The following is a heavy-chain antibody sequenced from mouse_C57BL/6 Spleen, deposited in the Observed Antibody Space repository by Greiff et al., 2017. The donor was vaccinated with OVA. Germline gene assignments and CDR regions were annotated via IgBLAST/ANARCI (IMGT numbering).Heavy chain of an antibody. D-gene: IGHD1-1*01. Sequence: DVKLQEPGGGLVKPGGSLKLSCAASGFTFSDYGMHWVRQAPEKGLEWVAYISSGSSTIYYADTVKGRFTISRDNAKNTLFLQMTSLRSEDTAMYYCAREGSYYYAMDYWGQGTSVTVSS. CDR2: ISSGSSTI. CDR1: GFTFSDYG. CDR3: AREGSYYYAMDY. J-gene: IGHJ4*01. V-gene: IGHV5-17*01.